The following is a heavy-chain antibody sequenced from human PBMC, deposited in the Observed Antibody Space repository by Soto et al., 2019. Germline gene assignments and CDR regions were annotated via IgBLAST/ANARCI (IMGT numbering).Heavy chain of an antibody. Sequence: GGSLRLSCVGSGFTFSTYSINWVRQAPGKGLEWVSSISSSSSYIYYADSVKGRFTISRDNAKNSLYLQMNSLRAEDTAVYYCARMADTAMVDYWGQGTMVTVSS. V-gene: IGHV3-21*01. CDR3: ARMADTAMVDY. D-gene: IGHD5-18*01. CDR2: ISSSSSYI. CDR1: GFTFSTYS. J-gene: IGHJ4*02.